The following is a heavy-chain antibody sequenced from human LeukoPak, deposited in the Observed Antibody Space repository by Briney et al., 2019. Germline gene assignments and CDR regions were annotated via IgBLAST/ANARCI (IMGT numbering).Heavy chain of an antibody. V-gene: IGHV3-30*03. CDR1: GFSFSNFG. Sequence: QSGRSLTLSCAASGFSFSNFGMHWVRQAPGKGLEWVAVVSHDGTTQNYADSVKGRFTISRDNSKNSLYLQMNSLRAADTAVYYCATDPPSPRLQAVSGTNYFDHWGQGTLVAVSS. D-gene: IGHD6-19*01. CDR2: VSHDGTTQ. J-gene: IGHJ4*02. CDR3: ATDPPSPRLQAVSGTNYFDH.